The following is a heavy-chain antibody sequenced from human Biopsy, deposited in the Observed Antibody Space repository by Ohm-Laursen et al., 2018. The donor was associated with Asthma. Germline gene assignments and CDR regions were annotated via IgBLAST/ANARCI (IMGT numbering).Heavy chain of an antibody. D-gene: IGHD6-6*01. V-gene: IGHV4-39*02. CDR3: ARAVSSSSYWYFDL. CDR2: IYYSGRT. CDR1: GDAMSTSGSY. Sequence: SDTLSLTCIVSGDAMSTSGSYWGRIRQSPGKGLEWIGSIYYSGRTYYNPSLESRVTISADTSKNHFSLKVTSVTAADTAVYYCARAVSSSSYWYFDLWGRGDLVTVSS. J-gene: IGHJ2*01.